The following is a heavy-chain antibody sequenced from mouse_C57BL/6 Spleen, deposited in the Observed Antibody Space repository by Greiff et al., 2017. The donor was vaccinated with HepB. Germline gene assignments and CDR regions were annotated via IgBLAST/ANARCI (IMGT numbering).Heavy chain of an antibody. J-gene: IGHJ1*03. CDR1: GYTFTSYW. D-gene: IGHD2-14*01. Sequence: VQLQESGAELVKPGASVKMSCKASGYTFTSYWITWVKQRPGQGLEWIGDIYPGSGSTNYHEKFKSKATVTVDTSSSTAYMQLSSLTSEDSAVYYGADYYRDWYFDVWGTGTTVTVSS. V-gene: IGHV1-55*01. CDR2: IYPGSGST. CDR3: ADYYRDWYFDV.